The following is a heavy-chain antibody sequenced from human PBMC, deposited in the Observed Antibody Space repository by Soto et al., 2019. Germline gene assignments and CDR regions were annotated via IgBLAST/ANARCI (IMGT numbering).Heavy chain of an antibody. V-gene: IGHV1-8*01. Sequence: ASVKVSCKASGYTFTSYDINWVRQATGQRLERMGWMNPNSGKTVYAQKIQGRVTMTRNTSISTAYMELSSLRSEDTAVYYCARGTYSSSWYSNYYYYMDVWGKGTTVTVSS. D-gene: IGHD6-13*01. CDR3: ARGTYSSSWYSNYYYYMDV. CDR1: GYTFTSYD. CDR2: MNPNSGKT. J-gene: IGHJ6*03.